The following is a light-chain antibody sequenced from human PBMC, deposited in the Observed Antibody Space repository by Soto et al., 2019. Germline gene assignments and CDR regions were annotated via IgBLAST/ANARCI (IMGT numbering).Light chain of an antibody. CDR1: QSVSSSY. Sequence: EIVLTQPPGTLSLSPGERATLSCRASQSVSSSYLAWYQQKPGQAPRLLIYGASGRATGIPDRFSGSGSGTDFTLTISRLEPEDFAVYYCQQYGSSPMYTFGQGTKLEIK. V-gene: IGKV3-20*01. CDR3: QQYGSSPMYT. J-gene: IGKJ2*01. CDR2: GAS.